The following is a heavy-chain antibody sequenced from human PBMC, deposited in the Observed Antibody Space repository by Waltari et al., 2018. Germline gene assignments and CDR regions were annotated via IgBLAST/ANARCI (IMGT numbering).Heavy chain of an antibody. V-gene: IGHV1-2*06. Sequence: QVQLVQSGAEVKKPGASVKVSCKASGYTLTSYYMYWVRQAPGQRLEWMGRINPNGGDTNYARKLQDRVTMTRDTSVNTAYMVVGRLTSDDTAVYFCARESAFSTSWYPGFDPWGQGTLVTVAS. CDR1: GYTLTSYY. CDR2: INPNGGDT. D-gene: IGHD2-2*01. CDR3: ARESAFSTSWYPGFDP. J-gene: IGHJ5*02.